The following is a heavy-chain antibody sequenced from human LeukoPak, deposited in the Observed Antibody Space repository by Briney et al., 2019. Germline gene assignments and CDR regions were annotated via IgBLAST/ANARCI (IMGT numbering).Heavy chain of an antibody. D-gene: IGHD2-15*01. Sequence: GGSLRLSCAASGFTFSSYWMHWVRQAPGKGLVWVARISTDGSSTTYADSVKGRFTISRDNAKNTLYLQMNSLRAEDTAVYYCARVLRYCSGGNCYSGGLGYMDVWGKGTTVTISS. J-gene: IGHJ6*03. CDR2: ISTDGSST. V-gene: IGHV3-74*01. CDR3: ARVLRYCSGGNCYSGGLGYMDV. CDR1: GFTFSSYW.